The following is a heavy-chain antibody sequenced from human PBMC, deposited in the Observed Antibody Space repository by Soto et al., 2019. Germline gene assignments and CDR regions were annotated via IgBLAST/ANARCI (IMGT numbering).Heavy chain of an antibody. CDR1: GFTFSTYS. V-gene: IGHV3-48*02. J-gene: IGHJ4*02. Sequence: GGSLRLSCAASGFTFSTYSINWVRQAPGKGLEWISYISDNSSVIYYADAVKGRFTISRDNAKNSLYLQMNSLRDEDTAVYYCARDRDAYCSKGICSGPYFDYWGQGTLVT. CDR3: ARDRDAYCSKGICSGPYFDY. CDR2: ISDNSSVI. D-gene: IGHD2-8*01.